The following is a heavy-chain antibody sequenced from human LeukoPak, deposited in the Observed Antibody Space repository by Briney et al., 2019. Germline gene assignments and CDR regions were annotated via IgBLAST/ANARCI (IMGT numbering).Heavy chain of an antibody. Sequence: GGSLRLSCAASGFTLSSYWMSWVRQAPGKGLEWVANIKQDGSEKYYVDSVKGRFTISRDNAKNSLYLQMNSLRAEDTAVYNCVRQGSLWFGESREDYWGQGTLVTVSS. V-gene: IGHV3-7*01. CDR2: IKQDGSEK. CDR1: GFTLSSYW. CDR3: VRQGSLWFGESREDY. D-gene: IGHD3-10*01. J-gene: IGHJ4*02.